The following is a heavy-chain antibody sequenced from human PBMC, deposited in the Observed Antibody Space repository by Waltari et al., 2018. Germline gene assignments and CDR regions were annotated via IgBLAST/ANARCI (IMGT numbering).Heavy chain of an antibody. J-gene: IGHJ4*02. D-gene: IGHD4-4*01. V-gene: IGHV3-11*06. CDR2: ISSTSRYT. CDR3: ARGRDDYNPQPFDF. CDR1: GFTFSDHY. Sequence: QVQLVESGGGMVKAGGSLRLSCAASGFTFSDHYMSWIRQAPGKGLEWVSFISSTSRYTKTADSVKGRFTISRDNAKKSVFLQMNNLRAEDTAVYYCARGRDDYNPQPFDFWGQGIPVTVSS.